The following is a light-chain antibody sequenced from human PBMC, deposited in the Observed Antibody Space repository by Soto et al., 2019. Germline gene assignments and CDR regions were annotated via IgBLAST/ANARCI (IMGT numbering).Light chain of an antibody. V-gene: IGKV4-1*01. J-gene: IGKJ5*01. CDR2: GAS. CDR1: QTFLYNSNNKNH. CDR3: QQYYSIPFT. Sequence: DFVMTQAPDSLAVSLGERATINCKSSQTFLYNSNNKNHLGWFQQKPGHPPKLLIYGASTRASGVPDRFSGSGSGTDFTLTISSLQAEDVAVYYCQQYYSIPFTFGQGTRLEI.